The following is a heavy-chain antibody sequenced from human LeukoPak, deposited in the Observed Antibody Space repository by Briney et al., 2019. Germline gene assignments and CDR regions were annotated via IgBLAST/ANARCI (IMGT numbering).Heavy chain of an antibody. CDR1: GFTFDDYG. CDR2: INWNGGST. J-gene: IGHJ4*02. D-gene: IGHD1-26*01. CDR3: ARGGIYYGAAFDF. Sequence: GGSLRLSCAASGFTFDDYGMSWVRPAPGKGLEWVSGINWNGGSTGYADSVKGRFTISRDNAKNSLYLQMNSLRAEGTALCYCARGGIYYGAAFDFWGQGTLVSVSS. V-gene: IGHV3-20*04.